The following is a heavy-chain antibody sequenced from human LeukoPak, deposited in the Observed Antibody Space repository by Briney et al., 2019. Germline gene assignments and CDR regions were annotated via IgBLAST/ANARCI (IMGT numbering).Heavy chain of an antibody. Sequence: ASVKVSCKASGYTFTGYYMHWVRQAPGQGLEWMGWINPNSGDTNYAQKFQGRVTMTRDTSISTAYMELSRLRSDDTAVYYCASPGARRDGYNSEHWGQGTLVTVSS. CDR1: GYTFTGYY. D-gene: IGHD5-24*01. CDR2: INPNSGDT. V-gene: IGHV1-2*02. J-gene: IGHJ1*01. CDR3: ASPGARRDGYNSEH.